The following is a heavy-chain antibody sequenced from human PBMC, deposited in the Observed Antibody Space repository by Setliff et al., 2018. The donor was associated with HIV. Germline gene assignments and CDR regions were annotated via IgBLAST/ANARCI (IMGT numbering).Heavy chain of an antibody. CDR3: AREPNWGTVATYAYFYSVDV. D-gene: IGHD4-17*01. Sequence: SETLSLTCNVSGGSFSGSYWSWIRQPPGKGLEWIGEINHSGITSYNPSLKSRVLVSVDMSRNQFSLRLTSVTAADTAVYYCAREPNWGTVATYAYFYSVDVWGKGTTVTVSS. CDR1: GGSFSGSY. J-gene: IGHJ6*04. CDR2: INHSGIT. V-gene: IGHV4-34*01.